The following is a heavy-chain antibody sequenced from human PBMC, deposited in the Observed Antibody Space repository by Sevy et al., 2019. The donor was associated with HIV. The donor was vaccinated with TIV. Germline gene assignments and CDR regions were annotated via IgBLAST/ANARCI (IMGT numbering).Heavy chain of an antibody. CDR1: EGTFSNYA. Sequence: ASVKVSCKAPEGTFSNYAISWVRQAPGQGLEWMGGIIPLFGATNYAQKFQGRVTITAEESTSTAYMELSSLRSEDTAVYYCASDHRDHPTLTGPTRYFPYYYAMDVWGQGTTVTVSS. J-gene: IGHJ6*02. CDR3: ASDHRDHPTLTGPTRYFPYYYAMDV. D-gene: IGHD3-9*01. V-gene: IGHV1-69*13. CDR2: IIPLFGAT.